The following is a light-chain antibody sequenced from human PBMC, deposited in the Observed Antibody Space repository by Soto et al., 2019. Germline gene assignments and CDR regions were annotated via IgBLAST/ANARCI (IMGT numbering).Light chain of an antibody. J-gene: IGKJ5*01. CDR1: QTISSW. CDR2: KAS. CDR3: HQYYSFPRT. Sequence: DIQMTQSPSTLSGSVADRVTITCRASQTISSWLAWYQQKPGKAPKLLIYKASSLQSGVPSRFSGSGSGTEFTLTITSLQPDDFATYYCHQYYSFPRTFGQGTRLEIK. V-gene: IGKV1-5*03.